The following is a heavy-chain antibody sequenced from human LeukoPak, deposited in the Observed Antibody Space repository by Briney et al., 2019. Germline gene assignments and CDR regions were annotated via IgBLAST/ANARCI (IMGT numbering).Heavy chain of an antibody. CDR2: INPSGGST. CDR3: APMSGGNSAFDY. CDR1: GYTLTSYY. V-gene: IGHV1-46*01. J-gene: IGHJ4*02. D-gene: IGHD4-23*01. Sequence: ASVKVSCKASGYTLTSYYMHWVRQAPGQGLEWMGIINPSGGSTSYAQKFQGRVTMTRDTSTSTVYMELSSLRSEDTPVYYCAPMSGGNSAFDYWGQGTLVTVSS.